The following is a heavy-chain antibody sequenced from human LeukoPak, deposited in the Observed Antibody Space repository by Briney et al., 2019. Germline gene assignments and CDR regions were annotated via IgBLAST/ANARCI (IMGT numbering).Heavy chain of an antibody. V-gene: IGHV1-18*01. J-gene: IGHJ4*02. D-gene: IGHD2-2*01. CDR2: ISAYNGNT. CDR3: ARGNLKQLGRVVVPAAPFDY. Sequence: ASVTVSCKASGYTFTSYGIGWVRQAPGQGLEWMGWISAYNGNTNYAQKLQGRVTMTTDTSTSTAYMELRSLRSDDTAVYYCARGNLKQLGRVVVPAAPFDYWGQGTLVTVSS. CDR1: GYTFTSYG.